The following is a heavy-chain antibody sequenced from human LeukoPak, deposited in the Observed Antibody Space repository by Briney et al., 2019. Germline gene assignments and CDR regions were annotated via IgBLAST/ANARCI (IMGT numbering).Heavy chain of an antibody. CDR3: AKDHLSVLWELLTFDY. J-gene: IGHJ4*02. V-gene: IGHV3-23*01. CDR2: ISGSGSTT. Sequence: PGGTLRLSCSASGFTFSTYGMSWVRQAPGKGLEWVISISGSGSTTFYADSVKGRFTISRDNSNNMLYLQMTSLRAEDTAVYYCAKDHLSVLWELLTFDYWGQGTLVTVSS. D-gene: IGHD1-26*01. CDR1: GFTFSTYG.